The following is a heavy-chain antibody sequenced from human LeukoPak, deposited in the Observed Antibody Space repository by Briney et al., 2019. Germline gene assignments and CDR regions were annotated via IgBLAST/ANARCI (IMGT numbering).Heavy chain of an antibody. CDR1: GYTFTSYY. D-gene: IGHD2-21*02. CDR2: INPRGGST. J-gene: IGHJ5*02. Sequence: ASVKVSCKASGYTFTSYYMHWVRQAPGQGLEWMGIINPRGGSTSYAQKFQGRVTMTRDTSTSTVYMELSSLRSEDTAVYYCARRLWAYCGGDCYAQFFDPWGQGTLVTVSS. V-gene: IGHV1-46*01. CDR3: ARRLWAYCGGDCYAQFFDP.